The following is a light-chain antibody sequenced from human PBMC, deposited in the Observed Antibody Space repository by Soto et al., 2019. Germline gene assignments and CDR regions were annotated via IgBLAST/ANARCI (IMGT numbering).Light chain of an antibody. J-gene: IGKJ2*03. CDR3: QQYNDYYS. V-gene: IGKV3-15*01. CDR2: GAS. Sequence: ETVMTQSPATPSGSPGERATLSCWASQSVNSNLAWYQQKLGQAPRVLIYGASTRATGIPARLSGSGSETEFILTISSMKPEDFATYYCQQYNDYYSFGQGTKVDIK. CDR1: QSVNSN.